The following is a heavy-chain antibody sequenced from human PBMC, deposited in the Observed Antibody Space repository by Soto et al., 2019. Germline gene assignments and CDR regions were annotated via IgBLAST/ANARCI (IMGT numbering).Heavy chain of an antibody. CDR2: IDPSDSYT. D-gene: IGHD1-26*01. J-gene: IGHJ6*02. CDR3: ASHHQRRGRYKYYYYGMDV. CDR1: GYSFTSYW. V-gene: IGHV5-10-1*01. Sequence: GESLKISCKGSGYSFTSYWISWVRQMPGKGLEWMGRIDPSDSYTNYSPSFQGHVTISADKSISTAYLQWSSLKASDTAMYYCASHHQRRGRYKYYYYGMDVWGQGTTVTVSS.